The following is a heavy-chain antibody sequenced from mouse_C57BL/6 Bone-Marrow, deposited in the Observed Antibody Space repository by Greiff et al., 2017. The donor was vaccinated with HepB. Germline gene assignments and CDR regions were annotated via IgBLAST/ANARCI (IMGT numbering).Heavy chain of an antibody. J-gene: IGHJ1*03. CDR2: ISSGGSYT. CDR3: ARDDGYSYWYFDV. Sequence: DVKLVESGGDLVKPGGSLKLSCAASGFTFSSYGMSWVRQTPDKRLEWVATISSGGSYTYYPDSVKGRFTISRDNAKNTLYLQMSSLKSEDTAMYYCARDDGYSYWYFDVWGTGTTVTVSS. V-gene: IGHV5-6*02. CDR1: GFTFSSYG. D-gene: IGHD2-3*01.